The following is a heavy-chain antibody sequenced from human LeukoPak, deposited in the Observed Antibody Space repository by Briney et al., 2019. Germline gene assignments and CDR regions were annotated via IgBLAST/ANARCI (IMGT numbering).Heavy chain of an antibody. D-gene: IGHD2-2*01. Sequence: ASVKVSCKASGYTFTGYYMHWVRQAPGQGLEWMGWINPNSGVTNYAQKFQGRVTMTRDTSISTAYMELSRLRSDDTAVYYCARASAARAFDYWGQGTLVTVSS. CDR2: INPNSGVT. J-gene: IGHJ4*02. V-gene: IGHV1-2*02. CDR3: ARASAARAFDY. CDR1: GYTFTGYY.